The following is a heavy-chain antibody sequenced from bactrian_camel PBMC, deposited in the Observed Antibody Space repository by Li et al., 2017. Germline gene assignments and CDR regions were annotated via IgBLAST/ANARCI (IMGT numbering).Heavy chain of an antibody. V-gene: IGHV3S1*01. CDR1: RVTASTNC. Sequence: HVQLVESGGGSVQAGGSLRLSCTASRVTASTNCMGWFCQAPGKEREGVASICTGVGRSYYSDSVKGRFTISKDNAKNTLYLQMKSLKLEDTAMYTCAAVRTRICWVGSWSPAEANYWGQGTQVTVS. CDR3: AAVRTRICWVGSWSPAEANY. CDR2: ICTGVGRS. J-gene: IGHJ4*01. D-gene: IGHD1*01.